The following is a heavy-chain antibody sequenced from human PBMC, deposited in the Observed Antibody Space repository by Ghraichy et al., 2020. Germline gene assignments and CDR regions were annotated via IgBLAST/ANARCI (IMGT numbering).Heavy chain of an antibody. CDR1: GFSFTNAW. J-gene: IGHJ3*01. CDR3: TSYNSRNAFHF. D-gene: IGHD1-20*01. CDR2: IRNKFEGGTA. Sequence: GGSLRLSCAASGFSFTNAWMGWIRQAPGKGLEWLGRIRNKFEGGTADYSALVSDRFTISRDDSKNTLYLQMNSLKTEDTAVYHCTSYNSRNAFHFWGQGTMVTVSS. V-gene: IGHV3-15*01.